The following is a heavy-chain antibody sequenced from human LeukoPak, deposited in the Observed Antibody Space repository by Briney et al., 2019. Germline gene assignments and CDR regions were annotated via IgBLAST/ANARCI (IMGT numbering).Heavy chain of an antibody. J-gene: IGHJ3*02. V-gene: IGHV3-21*01. CDR1: GFTFSSYA. CDR2: ISSSSSYI. Sequence: PGGSLRLSCAASGFTFSSYAMSWVRQAPGKGLEWVSSISSSSSYIYYADSVKGRFTISRDNAKNSLYLQMNSLRAEDTAVYYCARDPTSYYDSSGYYYNDAFDIWGQGTMVTVSS. CDR3: ARDPTSYYDSSGYYYNDAFDI. D-gene: IGHD3-22*01.